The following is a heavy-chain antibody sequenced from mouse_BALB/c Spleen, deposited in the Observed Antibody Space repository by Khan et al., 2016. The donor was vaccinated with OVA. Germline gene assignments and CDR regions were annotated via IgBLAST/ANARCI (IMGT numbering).Heavy chain of an antibody. CDR3: VRSLDYYGSAYEGFAY. D-gene: IGHD1-1*01. CDR1: GYTFTSYV. Sequence: EVQLQQSGPELVKPGASVKMSCKASGYTFTSYVMHWVKQKPGQGLEWIGYISPNSDGSKYNEKFRGKATLTSDKSSNTAYMELSSLTSEDSAVEDWVRSLDYYGSAYEGFAYWGQGTLVTVSA. J-gene: IGHJ3*01. V-gene: IGHV1S136*01. CDR2: ISPNSDGS.